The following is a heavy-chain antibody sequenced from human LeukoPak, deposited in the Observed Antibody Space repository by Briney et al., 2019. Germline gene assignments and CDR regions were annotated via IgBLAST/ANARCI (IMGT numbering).Heavy chain of an antibody. J-gene: IGHJ4*02. V-gene: IGHV4-34*01. D-gene: IGHD2-2*01. CDR3: ARLGCSSTSCLFDY. CDR2: INHSGST. Sequence: KPSETLSLTCAVYGGSFSGYYWSWIRQPPGKRLEWIGEINHSGSTNYNPSLKSRVTISVDTSKNQFSLKLSSVTAADTAVYYCARLGCSSTSCLFDYWGQGTLVTVSS. CDR1: GGSFSGYY.